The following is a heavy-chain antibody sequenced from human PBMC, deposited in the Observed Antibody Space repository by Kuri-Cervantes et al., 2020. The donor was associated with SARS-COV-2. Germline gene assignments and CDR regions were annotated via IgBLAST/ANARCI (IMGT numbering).Heavy chain of an antibody. V-gene: IGHV4-39*07. D-gene: IGHD6-13*01. CDR2: INHSGST. J-gene: IGHJ5*02. Sequence: PSETLSLTCTVSGGSISSGDYYWSWIRQPPGKGLEWIGEINHSGSTNYNPSLKSRVTISVDTSKNQFSLKLSSVTAADTAVYYCARCRRIAAASRWFDPWGQGTLVTVSS. CDR1: GGSISSGDYY. CDR3: ARCRRIAAASRWFDP.